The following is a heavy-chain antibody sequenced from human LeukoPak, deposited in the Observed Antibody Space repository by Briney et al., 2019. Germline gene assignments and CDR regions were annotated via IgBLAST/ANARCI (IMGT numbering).Heavy chain of an antibody. J-gene: IGHJ5*02. CDR3: ARADGYSSWFVH. CDR1: GFTVRSNY. D-gene: IGHD5-18*01. CDR2: MYSGDST. Sequence: GGSLRLSCAASGFTVRSNYMTWVRQAPGKGLEWVSVMYSGDSTYYDDSVKGRFAISRDNSKNTLDLQMNSLRDEDTGVYYCARADGYSSWFVHWGQGTLVTVSS. V-gene: IGHV3-53*01.